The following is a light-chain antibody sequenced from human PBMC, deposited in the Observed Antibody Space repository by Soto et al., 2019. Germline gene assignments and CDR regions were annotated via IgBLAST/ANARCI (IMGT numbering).Light chain of an antibody. V-gene: IGKV3-20*01. Sequence: EVVLTQSPGPLSLSPGERATLSCRASQSVDRNYLSWFQHKRGQPPRVLVFATSSRAAGTPVRFSGSGSGTNFTLTISRLEPEDFAVYYCQQYGSSPLTFGGGTKVEIK. CDR2: ATS. CDR1: QSVDRNY. CDR3: QQYGSSPLT. J-gene: IGKJ4*01.